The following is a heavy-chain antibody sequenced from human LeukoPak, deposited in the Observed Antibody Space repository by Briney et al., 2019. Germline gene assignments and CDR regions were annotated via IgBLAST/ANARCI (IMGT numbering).Heavy chain of an antibody. CDR3: ARADQSSSLDY. CDR2: IDWDDDK. CDR1: GFSLSTSGMR. Sequence: SGPALVKPTQTLTLTCTFSGFSLSTSGMRVSWIRQPPGKALEWLARIDWDDDKFYSTSLKTRLTISKDTSKNQVVLTMTNMDPVDTATYCCARADQSSSLDYWGQGTLVTVSS. D-gene: IGHD6-6*01. J-gene: IGHJ4*02. V-gene: IGHV2-70*04.